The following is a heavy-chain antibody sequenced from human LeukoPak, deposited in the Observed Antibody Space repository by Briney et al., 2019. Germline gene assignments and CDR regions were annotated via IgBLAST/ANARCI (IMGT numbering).Heavy chain of an antibody. J-gene: IGHJ4*02. CDR1: GYTFTSFN. Sequence: GASVKVSCKASGYTFTSFNTNWVRQATGQGLEWVGWMTPNSGNTGYAQKFQGRVTLTRNTSISTAYMELSSLRSEDTAVYYCARAGVYSSGWYEADYWGQGTLVTVSS. CDR3: ARAGVYSSGWYEADY. D-gene: IGHD6-19*01. CDR2: MTPNSGNT. V-gene: IGHV1-8*01.